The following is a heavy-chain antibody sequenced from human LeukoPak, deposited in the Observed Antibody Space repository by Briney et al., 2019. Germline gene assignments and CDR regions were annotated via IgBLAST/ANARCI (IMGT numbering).Heavy chain of an antibody. Sequence: GGSLRLSCVGSGFTFRSHWVNWVRQSPGKGLEWVANIKPDGIDKYYVDSARGRFTVSRDNAKNSAFLQMNTLRAEDTAPYYCAKPTYYYDRSGSTGGDHWGQGTLVTVSS. V-gene: IGHV3-7*03. D-gene: IGHD3-22*01. CDR2: IKPDGIDK. CDR1: GFTFRSHW. J-gene: IGHJ4*02. CDR3: AKPTYYYDRSGSTGGDH.